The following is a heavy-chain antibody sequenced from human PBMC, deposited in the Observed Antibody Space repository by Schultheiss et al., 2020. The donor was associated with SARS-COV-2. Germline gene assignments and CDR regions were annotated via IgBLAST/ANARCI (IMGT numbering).Heavy chain of an antibody. CDR3: ARDELEWLLGFYLDY. CDR1: GFTVSSNY. CDR2: ISYDGVNK. Sequence: GGSLRLSCAASGFTVSSNYMSWVRQAPGKGLEWVAVISYDGVNKYYADSVKGRFTISRDNSRNTLYLQMDSLRSDDTAVYYCARDELEWLLGFYLDYWGQGTLVTVSS. J-gene: IGHJ4*02. D-gene: IGHD3-3*01. V-gene: IGHV3-30*03.